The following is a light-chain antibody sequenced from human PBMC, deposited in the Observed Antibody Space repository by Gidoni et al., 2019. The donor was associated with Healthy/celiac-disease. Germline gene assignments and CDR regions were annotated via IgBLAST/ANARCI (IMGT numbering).Light chain of an antibody. V-gene: IGKV3-20*01. Sequence: DIVLTQSPRTLSLSPGERATLSCRASQSVSSSYLAWYQQKPGQAPRPLIYGASSRATGIPDRFSGSGSGTDFTLTISRLEPEDFAVYYCLQYGSSLWTFGQXTKVEIK. CDR1: QSVSSSY. CDR3: LQYGSSLWT. J-gene: IGKJ1*01. CDR2: GAS.